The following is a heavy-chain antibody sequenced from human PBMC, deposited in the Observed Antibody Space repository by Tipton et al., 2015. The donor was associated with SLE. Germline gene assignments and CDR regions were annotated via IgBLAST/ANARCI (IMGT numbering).Heavy chain of an antibody. D-gene: IGHD4-17*01. CDR2: ISHDGISK. Sequence: SLRLSCAASGFTFSSYSMHWVRQAPGKGLESVAVISHDGISKYYADPVKGRFTISRDNSRNTVFLQMSSLRAEDTALYYCAKGGTTVTTWGPWGQGTLVTVSS. J-gene: IGHJ5*02. V-gene: IGHV3-30*04. CDR3: AKGGTTVTTWGP. CDR1: GFTFSSYS.